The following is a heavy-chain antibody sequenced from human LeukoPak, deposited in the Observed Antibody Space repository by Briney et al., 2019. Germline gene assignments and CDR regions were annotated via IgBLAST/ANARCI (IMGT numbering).Heavy chain of an antibody. V-gene: IGHV4-61*02. Sequence: SETLSLTCTVSGGSISSGSYYWSWIRQPAGKGLEWIGRIYTSGSTNYNPSLKSRVTISVDTSKNQFSLKLSSVTAADTAVYYCARAIKRAFDYWGQGTLVTVSS. J-gene: IGHJ4*02. CDR1: GGSISSGSYY. CDR2: IYTSGST. CDR3: ARAIKRAFDY.